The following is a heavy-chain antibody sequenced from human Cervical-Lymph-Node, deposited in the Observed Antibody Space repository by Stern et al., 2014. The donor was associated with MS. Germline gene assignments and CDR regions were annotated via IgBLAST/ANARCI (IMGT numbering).Heavy chain of an antibody. D-gene: IGHD3-22*01. Sequence: VQLVESGAEVKKPGASVKVSCKASGYIFSNYDFNWVRQAPGQGLEWMGWMNPISGNTGYAQKFQGRVTMTRNTSISTAYMELSILGSEDTAVYYCARGKWLLPFYGLDVWGQGTTVTVSS. CDR3: ARGKWLLPFYGLDV. CDR2: MNPISGNT. CDR1: GYIFSNYD. J-gene: IGHJ6*02. V-gene: IGHV1-8*01.